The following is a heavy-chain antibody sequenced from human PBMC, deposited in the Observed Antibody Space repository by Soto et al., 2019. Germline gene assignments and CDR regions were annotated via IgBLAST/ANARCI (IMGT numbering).Heavy chain of an antibody. V-gene: IGHV3-30-3*01. CDR3: ARLPGPLVAVLYIYPLDGREAMSDVDV. D-gene: IGHD6-19*01. J-gene: IGHJ6*02. Sequence: QMQLVESGVGVVQPGGSLRLSCAASGFTFNYYPMHWVRQAPGKGLEWVAVVSFDGSNKYYADSVKGRFTISKDNSMNTLYLQMNSLRREDTAVYYCARLPGPLVAVLYIYPLDGREAMSDVDVWGQGTTVTVSS. CDR1: GFTFNYYP. CDR2: VSFDGSNK.